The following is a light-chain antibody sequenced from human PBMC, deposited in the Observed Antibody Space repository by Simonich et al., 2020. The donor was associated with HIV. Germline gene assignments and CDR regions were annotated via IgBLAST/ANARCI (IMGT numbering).Light chain of an antibody. CDR1: QSVLYTSNNNNY. J-gene: IGKJ2*01. CDR3: QQSYNTPYT. CDR2: WPA. V-gene: IGKV4-1*01. Sequence: DIVMTQYPDSLAVSLGERATLNCKSSQSVLYTSNNNNYLAWYQQKPGKPPKLLIYWPATRESGVPDRFSGSGSWTDFTLTISSLQAEDVAVYYCQQSYNTPYTFGQGTKLEIK.